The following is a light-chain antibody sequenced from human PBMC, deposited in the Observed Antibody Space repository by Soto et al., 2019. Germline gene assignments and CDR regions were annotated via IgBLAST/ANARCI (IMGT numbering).Light chain of an antibody. V-gene: IGLV2-14*01. CDR2: GVS. CDR1: RSDIGSYNY. Sequence: QSVLTQPASVSGSPGQSITISCSGKRSDIGSYNYVAWYQQFPGKTPKILIYGVSNRPSGVSSRFSGSKSGNTASLTISGLEAGDEADYYCISFTGSSRSLVFGGGTKLTVL. CDR3: ISFTGSSRSLV. J-gene: IGLJ2*01.